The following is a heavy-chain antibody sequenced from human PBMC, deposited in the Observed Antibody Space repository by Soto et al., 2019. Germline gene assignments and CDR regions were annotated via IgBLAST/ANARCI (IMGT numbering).Heavy chain of an antibody. CDR1: GYTFTNYG. Sequence: QVQLVQSGTEVKTPGASVKVSCKASGYTFTNYGISWVRQAPGQGLEWMGWINTNTGNTKYAQKLQGRVTMTTDTSTSTAYMELRSLRSDDTAVYYCARASYCSSGSCYGVYWGQGTLVTVYS. D-gene: IGHD2-15*01. J-gene: IGHJ4*02. V-gene: IGHV1-18*01. CDR3: ARASYCSSGSCYGVY. CDR2: INTNTGNT.